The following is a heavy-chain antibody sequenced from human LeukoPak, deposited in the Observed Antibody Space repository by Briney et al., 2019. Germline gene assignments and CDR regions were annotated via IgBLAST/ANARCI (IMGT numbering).Heavy chain of an antibody. CDR3: ARDAAVLRFLEWLTRKDYFDY. V-gene: IGHV1-18*01. CDR2: ISAYNGNT. J-gene: IGHJ4*02. CDR1: GYTFTSYG. Sequence: ASVKVSCKASGYTFTSYGISWVRQAPGQGLEWMGWISAYNGNTNYAQKLQGRVTMTTDTSTSTAYMELRSLRSDDTAVYYCARDAAVLRFLEWLTRKDYFDYWGQGTPVTVSS. D-gene: IGHD3-3*01.